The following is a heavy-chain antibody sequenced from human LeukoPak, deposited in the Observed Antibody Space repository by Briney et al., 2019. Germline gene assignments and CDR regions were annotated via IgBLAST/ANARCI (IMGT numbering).Heavy chain of an antibody. D-gene: IGHD4-11*01. CDR2: ISGSGDTT. Sequence: GGSLRLSCAVPGFTFSSYAVSWVRQAPGKGLEWVSGISGSGDTTYYADSVQGRFTISRDNSKNIVHLEMNSLRAEDTAVYYCAKSLSLQYGSHWGQGTLVTVSS. J-gene: IGHJ4*02. CDR3: AKSLSLQYGSH. CDR1: GFTFSSYA. V-gene: IGHV3-23*01.